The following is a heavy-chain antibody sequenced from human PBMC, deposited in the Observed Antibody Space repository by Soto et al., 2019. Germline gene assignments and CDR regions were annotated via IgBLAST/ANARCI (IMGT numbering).Heavy chain of an antibody. CDR3: ARDQRYCSGGSCYSDYYYYMDV. V-gene: IGHV1-46*03. J-gene: IGHJ6*03. CDR1: GYTFTSYY. CDR2: INPSGGST. D-gene: IGHD2-15*01. Sequence: ASVKVSCKASGYTFTSYYMHWVRQAPGQGLEWMGIINPSGGSTSYAQKFQGRVTMTRDTSTSTVYMELSSLRSEDTAVYYCARDQRYCSGGSCYSDYYYYMDVWGKGTTVTVSS.